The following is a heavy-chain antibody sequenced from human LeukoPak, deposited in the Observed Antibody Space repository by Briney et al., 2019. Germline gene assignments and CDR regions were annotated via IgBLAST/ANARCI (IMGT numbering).Heavy chain of an antibody. D-gene: IGHD3-3*01. CDR2: IIPILGIA. CDR1: GGTFSSYA. Sequence: SVKVSCKASGGTFSSYAISWVRQAPGQGLEWMGRIIPILGIANYAQKFQGRVTITADKSTSTAYMELSSLRSEDTAVYYCARLEPTIFALDYWGQGTLVTVSS. CDR3: ARLEPTIFALDY. V-gene: IGHV1-69*04. J-gene: IGHJ4*02.